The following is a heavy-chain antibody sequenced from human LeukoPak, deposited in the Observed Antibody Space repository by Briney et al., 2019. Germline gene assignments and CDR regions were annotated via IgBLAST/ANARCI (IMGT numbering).Heavy chain of an antibody. Sequence: SETLSLTCTVSGFSISSGGYYWSWIRQPPGKGLEWIGYIYHSGSTYYNPSLKSRVTISVDRSKNQFSLKLSSVTAADTAVYYCARHWSRDYYDSSGYWSPLDYWGQGTLVTVSS. D-gene: IGHD3-22*01. J-gene: IGHJ4*02. CDR3: ARHWSRDYYDSSGYWSPLDY. V-gene: IGHV4-30-2*01. CDR1: GFSISSGGYY. CDR2: IYHSGST.